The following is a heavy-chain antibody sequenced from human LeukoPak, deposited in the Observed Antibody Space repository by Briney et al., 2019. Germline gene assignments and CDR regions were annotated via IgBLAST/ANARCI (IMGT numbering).Heavy chain of an antibody. CDR2: ISSSNSSI. CDR3: ARRVTPNSFDY. J-gene: IGHJ4*02. V-gene: IGHV3-21*01. CDR1: GFTFSSYS. D-gene: IGHD2-21*02. Sequence: TGGSLRLSCAASGFTFSSYSMNWVRQAPGKGLEWVSSISSSNSSIHYADSVKGRFTISRDNAKNSLYLQMNSLRAEDTAVYYCARRVTPNSFDYWGQGTLATVSS.